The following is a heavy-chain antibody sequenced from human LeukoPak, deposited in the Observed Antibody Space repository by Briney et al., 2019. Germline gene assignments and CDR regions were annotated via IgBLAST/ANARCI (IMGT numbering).Heavy chain of an antibody. J-gene: IGHJ4*02. V-gene: IGHV3-21*01. CDR3: ARDNSPKYSSGWYDYGY. D-gene: IGHD6-19*01. Sequence: GGSLRLSCAASGFTFSSYSMNWVRQAPGKALEWVSSISSSSSYIYYADSVKGRFTISRDNAKNSLYLQMNSLRAEDTAVYYCARDNSPKYSSGWYDYGYWGQETLVTVS. CDR2: ISSSSSYI. CDR1: GFTFSSYS.